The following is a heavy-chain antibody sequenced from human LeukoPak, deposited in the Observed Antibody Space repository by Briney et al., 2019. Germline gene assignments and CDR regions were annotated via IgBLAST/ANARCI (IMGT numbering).Heavy chain of an antibody. CDR1: GFTFSSYD. Sequence: PGGSLRLSCAASGFTFSSYDMHWVRQATGKGLEWVSAIGTAGDTYYPGSVKGRFTISRENAKNSLYLQMNSLRAGDTAVYYCARGREYSGYDSPRYYYGMDVWGQETTVTVSS. J-gene: IGHJ6*02. CDR3: ARGREYSGYDSPRYYYGMDV. CDR2: IGTAGDT. V-gene: IGHV3-13*04. D-gene: IGHD5-12*01.